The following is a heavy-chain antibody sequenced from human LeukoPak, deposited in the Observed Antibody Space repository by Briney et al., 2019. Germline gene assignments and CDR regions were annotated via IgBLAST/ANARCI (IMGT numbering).Heavy chain of an antibody. CDR3: ARLLGMVTTFDY. CDR2: ISKDETTK. Sequence: GGSLRVSCAVSGVTFSGYLMSWVRQAPGKGVEWVATISKDETTKLYDDSVRGGFTISRDKAKNSLYVEMTSLRAEDTAVYYCARLLGMVTTFDYWGQGTLVTVSS. D-gene: IGHD4-23*01. V-gene: IGHV3-7*01. J-gene: IGHJ4*02. CDR1: GVTFSGYL.